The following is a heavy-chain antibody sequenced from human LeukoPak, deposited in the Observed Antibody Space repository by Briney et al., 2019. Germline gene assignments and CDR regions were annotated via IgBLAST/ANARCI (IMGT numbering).Heavy chain of an antibody. D-gene: IGHD3-3*01. CDR3: ARGVPYDSWSGPHYSDY. CDR2: ITNDGSST. Sequence: GGSLRLSCAASGLTFSSHWTHWVRQAPGKGLLWVSRITNDGSSTTYADSVKGRFTISRDNAKNMLYLQVNSLRAEDTAVYYCARGVPYDSWSGPHYSDYWGQGTLVTVSS. V-gene: IGHV3-74*01. J-gene: IGHJ4*02. CDR1: GLTFSSHW.